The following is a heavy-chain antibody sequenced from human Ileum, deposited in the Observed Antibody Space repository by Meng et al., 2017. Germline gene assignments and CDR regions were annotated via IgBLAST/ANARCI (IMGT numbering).Heavy chain of an antibody. D-gene: IGHD2-8*02. V-gene: IGHV3-49*03. CDR2: IRSKAYGGTT. CDR1: GFTFGDYA. CDR3: TSKRLGSYWYVFDY. J-gene: IGHJ4*02. Sequence: GESLKISCTASGFTFGDYAMSWFRQAPGKGLEWVGFIRSKAYGGTTEYAASVKGRFTISRDDSKSIAYLQMNSLKTEDTAVYYCTSKRLGSYWYVFDYWGQGTLVTVSS.